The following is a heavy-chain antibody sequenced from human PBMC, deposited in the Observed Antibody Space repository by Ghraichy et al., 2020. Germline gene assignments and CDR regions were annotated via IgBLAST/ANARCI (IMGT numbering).Heavy chain of an antibody. Sequence: ASVKVSCKASGYTFTSYGISWVRQAPGQGLEWMGWISAYNGNTNYAQKLQGRVTMTTDTSTSTAYMELRSLRSDDTAVYYCARSRGTNWNYPLWPAYFDYWGQGTLVTVSS. D-gene: IGHD1-7*01. CDR1: GYTFTSYG. CDR3: ARSRGTNWNYPLWPAYFDY. J-gene: IGHJ4*02. V-gene: IGHV1-18*01. CDR2: ISAYNGNT.